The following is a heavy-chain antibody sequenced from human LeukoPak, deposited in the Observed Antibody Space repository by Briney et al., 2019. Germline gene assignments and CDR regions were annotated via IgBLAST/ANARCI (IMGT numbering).Heavy chain of an antibody. CDR1: GFTFSNYS. D-gene: IGHD1-14*01. CDR2: ISDSSSTI. Sequence: GGSLRLSCTVSGFTFSNYSMNWVRQAPGKGLEWISHISDSSSTIYYADSVKGRFTISKDNAKKSLYLLMNSLRVEDTAVYYCAGAGDYWGQGTLVTVSS. CDR3: AGAGDY. V-gene: IGHV3-48*04. J-gene: IGHJ4*02.